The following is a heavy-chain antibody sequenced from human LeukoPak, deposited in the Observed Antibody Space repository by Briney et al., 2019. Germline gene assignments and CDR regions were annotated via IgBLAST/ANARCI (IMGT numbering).Heavy chain of an antibody. J-gene: IGHJ4*02. CDR2: IKSKTDGGTT. D-gene: IGHD3-22*01. CDR1: GFTFSSYS. V-gene: IGHV3-15*01. Sequence: GGSLRLSCAASGFTFSSYSMNWVRQAPGKGLEWVGRIKSKTDGGTTDYAAPVKGRFTISRDDSKNTLYLQMSSLKTEDTAVYYCATGLRYYYDSSGYGYPAGFDYWGQGILVTVSS. CDR3: ATGLRYYYDSSGYGYPAGFDY.